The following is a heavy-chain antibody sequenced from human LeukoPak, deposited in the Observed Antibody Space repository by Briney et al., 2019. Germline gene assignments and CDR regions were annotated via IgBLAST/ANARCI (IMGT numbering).Heavy chain of an antibody. CDR3: ARDYYDSSY. Sequence: GGSLRLSCATSGFTFNNYNMNWVRQAPGRALEWVSSITSSGTYIFYADSVKGRFTISRYNAKNSLYLQMNSLRAEDTAVYYCARDYYDSSYWGQGTLVTVSS. CDR1: GFTFNNYN. J-gene: IGHJ4*02. CDR2: ITSSGTYI. D-gene: IGHD3-22*01. V-gene: IGHV3-21*01.